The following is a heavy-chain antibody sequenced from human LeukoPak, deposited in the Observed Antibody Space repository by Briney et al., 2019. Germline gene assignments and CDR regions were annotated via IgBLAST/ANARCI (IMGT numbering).Heavy chain of an antibody. CDR3: ARDQNEGYGDYFYYFDY. CDR1: GFTFSSYG. D-gene: IGHD4-17*01. CDR2: IWYDGSNK. J-gene: IGHJ4*02. Sequence: RSLRLSCAAAGFTFSSYGMHWGRQAPGKGLGGGGVIWYDGSNKYYVDSVKGRFTISRDNSKNTLYLQMNSLRAEDTAVYYCARDQNEGYGDYFYYFDYWGQGTLVTVPS. V-gene: IGHV3-33*01.